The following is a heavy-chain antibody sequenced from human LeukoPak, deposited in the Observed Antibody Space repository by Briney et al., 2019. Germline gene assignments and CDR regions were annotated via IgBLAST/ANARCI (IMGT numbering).Heavy chain of an antibody. CDR3: AKLTSGWYPVDY. J-gene: IGHJ4*02. CDR2: VGGNGAST. V-gene: IGHV3-23*01. Sequence: GGSLRLSCAASGFTFGSYAMSWVRQAPGKGLEWVSAVGGNGASTYYADSVKGRFTISRDNSKNTLYLQMNSLRAEDTAVYYCAKLTSGWYPVDYWGQGTLVTVSS. CDR1: GFTFGSYA. D-gene: IGHD6-19*01.